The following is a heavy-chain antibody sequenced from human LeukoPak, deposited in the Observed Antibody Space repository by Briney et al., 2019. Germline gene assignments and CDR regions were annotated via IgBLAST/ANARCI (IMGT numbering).Heavy chain of an antibody. Sequence: PGGSLRLSCAASEFTVSGNYMSWVRQAPGKGLEWASVIYSSDNTYYIDSVKGRFTISRDNSKNTLYLQMNSLRAEDTAVYYCAGRRVLDASFDYWGQGTLVTVSS. J-gene: IGHJ4*02. D-gene: IGHD3-16*01. V-gene: IGHV3-66*02. CDR1: EFTVSGNY. CDR2: IYSSDNT. CDR3: AGRRVLDASFDY.